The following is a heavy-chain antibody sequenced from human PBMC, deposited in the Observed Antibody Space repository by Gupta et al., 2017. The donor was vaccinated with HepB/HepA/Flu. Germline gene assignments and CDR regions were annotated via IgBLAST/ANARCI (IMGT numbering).Heavy chain of an antibody. CDR2: ISADGYRT. J-gene: IGHJ4*02. D-gene: IGHD2-21*01. Sequence: EVQLLESGGGLVQPGGSLRLSCAASGFTFSYFIMNWVRQTPGTGLEWVSAISADGYRTYYADSVKGRFTISRDNSKNTMDLQMNSLRGEDTAVYYCARKSCSGGDCYSDWGQGTLVTVSS. CDR1: GFTFSYFI. CDR3: ARKSCSGGDCYSD. V-gene: IGHV3-23*01.